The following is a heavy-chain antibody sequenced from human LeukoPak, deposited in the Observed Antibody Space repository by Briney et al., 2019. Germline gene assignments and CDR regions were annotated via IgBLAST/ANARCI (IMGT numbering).Heavy chain of an antibody. V-gene: IGHV4-59*01. CDR2: IYYSGST. Sequence: SETLSLTCTVSGGSISSYYWSWIRQPPGQGLEWIGYIYYSGSTNYNPSLKSRVTMSVDTSKNQFSLKLSSVTTAETAVYYCARHYYDSSGYLRAFDYWGQGTLVTVSS. J-gene: IGHJ4*02. D-gene: IGHD3-22*01. CDR1: GGSISSYY. CDR3: ARHYYDSSGYLRAFDY.